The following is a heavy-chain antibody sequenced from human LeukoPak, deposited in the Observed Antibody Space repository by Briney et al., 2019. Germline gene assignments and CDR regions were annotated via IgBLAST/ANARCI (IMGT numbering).Heavy chain of an antibody. V-gene: IGHV3-48*03. D-gene: IGHD6-13*01. Sequence: GGSLRLSCAASGFSFSSYEMNWVRQALGKGLEWVSYISGSDSTIYHADSVKGRFTISRHNSKNTLYLQMNSLRAEDTAVYYCARGIAAAGTHYYYGMDVWGQGTTVTVSS. CDR1: GFSFSSYE. CDR2: ISGSDSTI. CDR3: ARGIAAAGTHYYYGMDV. J-gene: IGHJ6*02.